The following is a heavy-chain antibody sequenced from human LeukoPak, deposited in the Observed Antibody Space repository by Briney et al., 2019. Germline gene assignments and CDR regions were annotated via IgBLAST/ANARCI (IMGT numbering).Heavy chain of an antibody. CDR3: ARRDSPFDL. CDR2: IYYSGST. D-gene: IGHD3-22*01. CDR1: GGSLNNYY. Sequence: SETLSLTCTVSGGSLNNYYWSWIRQPPGKGLEWIGYIYYSGSTNYNPSLKSRVTISVDTSKKQFSLKVRSVTAADTAVYYCARRDSPFDLWGRGTLVTVS. V-gene: IGHV4-59*01. J-gene: IGHJ2*01.